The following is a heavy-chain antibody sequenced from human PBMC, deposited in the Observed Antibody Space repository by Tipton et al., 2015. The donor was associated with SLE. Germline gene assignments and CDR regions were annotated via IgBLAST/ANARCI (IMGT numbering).Heavy chain of an antibody. CDR2: ISGSGGST. J-gene: IGHJ4*02. CDR1: GFTFRNFA. CDR3: ARDVVGATEGLDY. V-gene: IGHV3-23*01. D-gene: IGHD1-26*01. Sequence: GSLRLSCAASGFTFRNFAMTWVRQAPGRGLEWVSAISGSGGSTYYADSVKGRFTISRDNSKNTLYLQMNSLRAEDTAVYYCARDVVGATEGLDYWGQGTMVTVSS.